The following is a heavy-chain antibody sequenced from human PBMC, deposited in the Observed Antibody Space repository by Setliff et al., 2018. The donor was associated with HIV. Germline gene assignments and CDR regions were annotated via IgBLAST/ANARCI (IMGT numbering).Heavy chain of an antibody. J-gene: IGHJ3*02. V-gene: IGHV1-2*02. Sequence: AGVKVSCKSSGYTFTGHYIHWVRQAPGQGLEWMGWINPNTGGTNYAQKFQGRVTMTRDTSISTAYMELRRLRSDDTAMYYCARDQTPLDAFDIWGQGTMVTVSS. CDR2: INPNTGGT. CDR1: GYTFTGHY. CDR3: ARDQTPLDAFDI.